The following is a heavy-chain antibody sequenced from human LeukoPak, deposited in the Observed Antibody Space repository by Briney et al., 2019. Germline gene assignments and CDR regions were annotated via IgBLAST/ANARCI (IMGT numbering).Heavy chain of an antibody. CDR3: AKVGRLDYCSGGSCYSYFDY. Sequence: GGSLRLSCAASGFTFSSYAMSWVRQAPGKGLEWVSAISGSGGSTYYADSVKGRFTISRDNSKNTLYLQMNSLRAEDTAVYYCAKVGRLDYCSGGSCYSYFDYWGQGTLVTVSS. CDR2: ISGSGGST. J-gene: IGHJ4*02. CDR1: GFTFSSYA. D-gene: IGHD2-15*01. V-gene: IGHV3-23*01.